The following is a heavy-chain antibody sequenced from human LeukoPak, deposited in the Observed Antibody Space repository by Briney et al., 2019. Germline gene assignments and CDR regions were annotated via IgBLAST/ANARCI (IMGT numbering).Heavy chain of an antibody. CDR1: GYSFTSYW. Sequence: GESLKISCKGSGYSFTSYWIGWVRQMPGKGLEWMGIINPSDSDTRYSPSFQGQVTISADKSIGTAYLQWSSLKASDTAMYYCARVVVVAATPSGEDYWGQGTLVTVSS. CDR3: ARVVVVAATPSGEDY. V-gene: IGHV5-51*01. J-gene: IGHJ4*02. CDR2: INPSDSDT. D-gene: IGHD2-15*01.